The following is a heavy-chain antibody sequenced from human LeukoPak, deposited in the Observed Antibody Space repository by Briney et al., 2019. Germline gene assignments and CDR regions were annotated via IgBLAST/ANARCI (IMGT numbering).Heavy chain of an antibody. D-gene: IGHD3-10*01. J-gene: IGHJ6*02. V-gene: IGHV1-69*04. Sequence: SVKVSCKASGGXFSSYAISWVRQAPGQGLEWMGRIIPILGIANYAQKFQGRVTITADTSTSTAYMELSSLRSEDTALYYCARSGDYYVMDVWGQGTTVTVSS. CDR1: GGXFSSYA. CDR2: IIPILGIA. CDR3: ARSGDYYVMDV.